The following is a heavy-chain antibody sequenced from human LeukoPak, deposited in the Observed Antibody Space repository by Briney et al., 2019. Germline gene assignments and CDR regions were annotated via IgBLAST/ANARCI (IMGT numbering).Heavy chain of an antibody. CDR2: ITGSGGST. Sequence: GGSLRLSCAASGFTFSTYTMNWVRQAPGKGLEWVSTITGSGGSTYYADSVKGRFTISRDNSKNTLYLQMNSLRAEDTAVYYCAKDACSSSTCYAFDCWGQGTLVPVSS. V-gene: IGHV3-23*01. CDR3: AKDACSSSTCYAFDC. J-gene: IGHJ4*02. CDR1: GFTFSTYT. D-gene: IGHD2-2*01.